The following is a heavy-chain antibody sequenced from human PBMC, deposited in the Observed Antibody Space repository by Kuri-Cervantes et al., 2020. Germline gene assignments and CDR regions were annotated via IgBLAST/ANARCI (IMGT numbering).Heavy chain of an antibody. CDR3: AKGPPTPDGYSGYDFLEVNFDY. V-gene: IGHV3-9*01. CDR2: ISWNSGSI. J-gene: IGHJ4*02. CDR1: GFTFDDYA. Sequence: GGSLRLSCAASGFTFDDYAMHWVRQAPGKGLEWVSGISWNSGSIGYADSVKGRFTISRDNAKNSLYLQMNSLRAEDTALYYCAKGPPTPDGYSGYDFLEVNFDYWGQGTLVTVSS. D-gene: IGHD5-12*01.